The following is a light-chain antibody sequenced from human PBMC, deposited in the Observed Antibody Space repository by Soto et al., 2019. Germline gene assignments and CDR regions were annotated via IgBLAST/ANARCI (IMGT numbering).Light chain of an antibody. J-gene: IGKJ1*01. V-gene: IGKV2-30*01. CDR1: QSLVYSDGNTY. Sequence: VLTQSPLSLSVTLGQPASISCRSSQSLVYSDGNTYLNWFHQRPGQSPRRLIYKVSKRDSGVPDRFSGSGSGTDFTLSISRVEADDVGVFYCMQGISFRFGQGTNVDIK. CDR3: MQGISFR. CDR2: KVS.